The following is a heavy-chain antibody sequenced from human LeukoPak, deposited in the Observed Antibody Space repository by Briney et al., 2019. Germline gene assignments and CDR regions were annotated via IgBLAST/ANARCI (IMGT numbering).Heavy chain of an antibody. V-gene: IGHV3-23*01. Sequence: PGGSLRLSCAASGFTFSDYAMIWVRQAPGKGLEWVSSISGSGTYSYYTDSVRGRFTISRDNSKNTLFLQMNSLRAEDTAVYYCARDSSGWYHWGQGTLVTVSS. J-gene: IGHJ5*02. CDR1: GFTFSDYA. CDR2: ISGSGTYS. D-gene: IGHD6-19*01. CDR3: ARDSSGWYH.